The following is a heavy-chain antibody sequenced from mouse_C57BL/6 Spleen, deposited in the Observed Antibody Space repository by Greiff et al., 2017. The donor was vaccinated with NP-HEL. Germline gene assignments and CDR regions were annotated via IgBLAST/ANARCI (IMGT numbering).Heavy chain of an antibody. V-gene: IGHV1-72*01. D-gene: IGHD2-5*01. Sequence: QVQLQQPGAELVKPGASVKLSCKASGYTFTSYWMHWVKLRPGRGLEWIGRIDPNSGGTKYNEKFKSKATLTVDKPSSTAYMQLSSLTSEDSAVYCCARVDSNSLYYFDYWGQGTTLTVSS. CDR2: IDPNSGGT. CDR1: GYTFTSYW. CDR3: ARVDSNSLYYFDY. J-gene: IGHJ2*01.